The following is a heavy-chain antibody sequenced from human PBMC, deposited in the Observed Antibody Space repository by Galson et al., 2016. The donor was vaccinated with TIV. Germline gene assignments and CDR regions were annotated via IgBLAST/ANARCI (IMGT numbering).Heavy chain of an antibody. J-gene: IGHJ6*02. CDR2: IYDSGNT. CDR1: GGSISSRSYY. V-gene: IGHV4-39*07. D-gene: IGHD4-17*01. CDR3: ARHDYVNSAGLGLYGMDV. Sequence: SETLSLTCTVSGGSISSRSYYWGWIRQPPGKGLEWIGSIYDSGNTYQNPSLKSRVTISLDASKNHFSLTLRSGTAADTAVYYCARHDYVNSAGLGLYGMDVWGQGTTVTVSS.